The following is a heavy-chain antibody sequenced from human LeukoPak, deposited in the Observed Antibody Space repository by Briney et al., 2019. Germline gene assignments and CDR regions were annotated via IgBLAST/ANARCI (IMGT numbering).Heavy chain of an antibody. Sequence: PSETLSLTCAVHGGSFSGYYWSWIRQPPGKGLEWIGEINHSGSTNYNPSLKSRVTISVDTSKNQFSLKLSSVTAADTAVYYCAEYCSSTSCYNYWGQGTLVTVSS. J-gene: IGHJ4*02. D-gene: IGHD2-2*02. V-gene: IGHV4-34*01. CDR1: GGSFSGYY. CDR2: INHSGST. CDR3: AEYCSSTSCYNY.